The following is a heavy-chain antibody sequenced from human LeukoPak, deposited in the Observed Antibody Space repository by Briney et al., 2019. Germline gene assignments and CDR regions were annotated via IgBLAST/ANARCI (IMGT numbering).Heavy chain of an antibody. D-gene: IGHD1-26*01. CDR2: IYYSGST. V-gene: IGHV4-59*01. Sequence: SETLSLTCTVSGGSISSYYWSWIRQPPGKGLEWIGYIYYSGSTNYNPSLKSRVTKSVDTSKNQFSLKLSSVTAADTAVYYCASQARGNWFDPWGQGTLVTVSS. CDR3: ASQARGNWFDP. CDR1: GGSISSYY. J-gene: IGHJ5*02.